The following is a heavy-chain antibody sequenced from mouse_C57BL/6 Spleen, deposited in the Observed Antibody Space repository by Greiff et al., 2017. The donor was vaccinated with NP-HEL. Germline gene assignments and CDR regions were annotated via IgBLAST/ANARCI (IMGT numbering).Heavy chain of an antibody. CDR1: GYTFTSYW. D-gene: IGHD2-2*01. J-gene: IGHJ2*01. V-gene: IGHV1-5*01. CDR3: TRGGYGYDDVYFDY. Sequence: EVQLQQSGTVLARPGASVKMSCKTSGYTFTSYWMHWVKQRPGQGLEWIGAIYPGNSDTSYNQKFKGKAKLTAVTSASTTYMELSSLTNEDAAVYYCTRGGYGYDDVYFDYWGQGTTLTVSS. CDR2: IYPGNSDT.